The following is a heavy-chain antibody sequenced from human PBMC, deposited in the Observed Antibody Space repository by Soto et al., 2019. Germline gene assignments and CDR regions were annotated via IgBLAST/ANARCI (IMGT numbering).Heavy chain of an antibody. CDR3: ASRHGYYYDSSAYKASDI. V-gene: IGHV1-69*13. D-gene: IGHD3-22*01. Sequence: SVKVSCKDSGGTFSSYAISWVRQAPGQGLEWMGGITPIFGTANYAQKFQGRVTITADESTSTAYMELSSLRSEDTAVYYCASRHGYYYDSSAYKASDIWGQGTMVTVSS. CDR1: GGTFSSYA. CDR2: ITPIFGTA. J-gene: IGHJ3*02.